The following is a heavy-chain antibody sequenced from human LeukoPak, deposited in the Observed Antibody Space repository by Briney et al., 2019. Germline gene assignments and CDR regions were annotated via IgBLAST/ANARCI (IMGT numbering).Heavy chain of an antibody. J-gene: IGHJ4*02. Sequence: MRGESLKISCKGSGYSFTTYWIGWVRQMPGKGLEWMGIIYPRDSDTKYGPSFQGQVTISVDKSISTAYLQWSSLRASDTAMYYCARRRDGYSYYFDYWGQGTLVTVSS. CDR1: GYSFTTYW. D-gene: IGHD5-24*01. CDR2: IYPRDSDT. CDR3: ARRRDGYSYYFDY. V-gene: IGHV5-51*01.